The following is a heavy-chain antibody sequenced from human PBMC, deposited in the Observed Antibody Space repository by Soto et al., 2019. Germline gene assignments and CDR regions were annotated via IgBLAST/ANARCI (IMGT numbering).Heavy chain of an antibody. D-gene: IGHD3-16*01. J-gene: IGHJ1*01. CDR2: IYYSGET. Sequence: SETLSLTCTVSGVSISSGSYFWGWIRQPPGKGLEWIGSIYYSGETHYTPSLKGRVTISVDTSQSQFSLKVDSVTAADTAVYYCATQVTPFTFGGVTALTYFQHWGQGTPVTAPQ. CDR3: ATQVTPFTFGGVTALTYFQH. CDR1: GVSISSGSYF. V-gene: IGHV4-39*01.